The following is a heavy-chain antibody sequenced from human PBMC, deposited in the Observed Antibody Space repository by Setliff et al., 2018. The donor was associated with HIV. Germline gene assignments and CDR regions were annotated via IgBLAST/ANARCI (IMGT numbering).Heavy chain of an antibody. CDR3: ARSGSGWAITTDYYLDV. Sequence: SETLSLTCTVSGGSLSSSSYYWGWIRQPPGKGLEWIGSIYYSGSTYYNPSLKSRVTISVDTSKNQFSLKLSSVTAADTAVYYCARSGSGWAITTDYYLDVWGKGTTVTVSS. D-gene: IGHD6-19*01. CDR1: GGSLSSSSYY. V-gene: IGHV4-39*07. CDR2: IYYSGST. J-gene: IGHJ6*03.